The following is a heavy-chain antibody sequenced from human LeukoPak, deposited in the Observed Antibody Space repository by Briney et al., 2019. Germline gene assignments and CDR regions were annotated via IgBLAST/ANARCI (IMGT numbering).Heavy chain of an antibody. J-gene: IGHJ3*01. V-gene: IGHV3-7*01. CDR3: ARPSVTTGVDAFDF. CDR1: GFTFRDYW. CDR2: VNQDESEQ. D-gene: IGHD4-17*01. Sequence: PGGSLRPSCAVSGFTFRDYWMTWVRQAPGKGLEWVANVNQDESEQYYVDSVKGRFTISRDNAKDSLYLQMNSLRPEDTALYYCARPSVTTGVDAFDFWGQGTMVTVSS.